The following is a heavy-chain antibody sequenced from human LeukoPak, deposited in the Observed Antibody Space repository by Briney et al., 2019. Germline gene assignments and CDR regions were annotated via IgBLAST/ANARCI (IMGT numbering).Heavy chain of an antibody. CDR3: ARDRSCTGGSCYMDV. CDR1: GFTFGSFS. D-gene: IGHD2-15*01. J-gene: IGHJ6*03. CDR2: ISGSGDNT. V-gene: IGHV3-23*01. Sequence: GGSLRLSCAASGFTFGSFSMSWVRQAPGKGLEWVSGISGSGDNTNYADSVKGRFTISRDNSKNTLSLQMSSLRVEDTAVYYCARDRSCTGGSCYMDVWGRGTTVTVSS.